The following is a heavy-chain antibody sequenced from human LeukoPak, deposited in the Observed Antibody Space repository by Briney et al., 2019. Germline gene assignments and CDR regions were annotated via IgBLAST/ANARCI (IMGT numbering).Heavy chain of an antibody. CDR3: ARLGGSGLHMDV. CDR2: INHSGST. D-gene: IGHD3-10*01. J-gene: IGHJ6*03. V-gene: IGHV4-34*01. CDR1: GGSFSGYY. Sequence: PSETPSLTCAVYGGSFSGYYWSWIRQPPGKGLEWVGEINHSGSTNYNPSLKSRVTISVDTSKNQFSLKLSSVTAADTAVYYCARLGGSGLHMDVWGKGTTVTISS.